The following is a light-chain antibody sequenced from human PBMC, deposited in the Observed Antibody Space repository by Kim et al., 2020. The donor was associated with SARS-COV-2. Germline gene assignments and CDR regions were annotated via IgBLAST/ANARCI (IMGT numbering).Light chain of an antibody. Sequence: QRVTITCSGSSYKIGNNAVNWYQQLPGKAPKLLIYYDDLLPSGVSDRFSGSKSGTAASLAISGLQSEDEADYYCAAWDDSLNGVVFGGGTQLTV. CDR3: AAWDDSLNGVV. V-gene: IGLV1-36*01. CDR1: SYKIGNNA. CDR2: YDD. J-gene: IGLJ2*01.